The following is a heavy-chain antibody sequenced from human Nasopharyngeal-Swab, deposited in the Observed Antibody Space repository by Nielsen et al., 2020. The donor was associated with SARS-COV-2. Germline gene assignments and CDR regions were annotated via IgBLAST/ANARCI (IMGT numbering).Heavy chain of an antibody. J-gene: IGHJ4*02. V-gene: IGHV1-2*06. CDR1: GYTFTGYY. D-gene: IGHD3/OR15-3a*01. CDR3: ASFVNSPDWDSRFDY. Sequence: VSVKVSCKASGYTFTGYYMHWVRQAPGQGLEWMGRINPNSGGTNYAQKFQGRVTMTRDTSISTAYMDLSRLRSDDTAVYYCASFVNSPDWDSRFDYWGQGTLVTVSS. CDR2: INPNSGGT.